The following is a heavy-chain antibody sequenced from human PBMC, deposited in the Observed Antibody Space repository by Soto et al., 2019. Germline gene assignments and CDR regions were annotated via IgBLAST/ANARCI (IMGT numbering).Heavy chain of an antibody. CDR2: INPGNGNT. CDR3: ARSAISPYGGLIGPFDY. J-gene: IGHJ4*02. V-gene: IGHV1-3*05. D-gene: IGHD3-16*02. Sequence: QVQLVQSGGEEKKPGASVKVSCEASGYTFTAYAIHWLRQAPGQRLEWMAWINPGNGNTRYSQKFLGRVSITRDTSASTAYLELDSLRSEDIAVYYCARSAISPYGGLIGPFDYWGQGNLVTVSS. CDR1: GYTFTAYA.